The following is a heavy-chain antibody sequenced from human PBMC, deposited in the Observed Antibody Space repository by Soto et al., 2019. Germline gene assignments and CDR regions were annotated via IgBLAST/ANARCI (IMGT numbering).Heavy chain of an antibody. D-gene: IGHD3-3*01. V-gene: IGHV1-69*13. CDR1: GGTFSSYA. J-gene: IGHJ6*02. CDR2: IIPIFGTA. CDR3: ARGGENYDFWSGYRYYGMDV. Sequence: SVKVSCKASGGTFSSYAISWVRHAPGQGXEWMGGIIPIFGTANYAQKFQGRVTITADESTSTAYMELSSLRSEDTAVYYCARGGENYDFWSGYRYYGMDVWGQGTTVTVSS.